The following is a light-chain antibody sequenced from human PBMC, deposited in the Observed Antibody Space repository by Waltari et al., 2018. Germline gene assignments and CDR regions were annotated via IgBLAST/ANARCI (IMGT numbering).Light chain of an antibody. CDR1: QGISNY. V-gene: IGKV1-27*01. CDR2: TAS. CDR3: QNCYGVPLA. J-gene: IGKJ4*01. Sequence: DIQMTQSPSSLSASVGDRVTITCRESQGISNYLAWYQQKPWKVPKLLIFTASTLQSGVSSRFSGSGSGTDFTLTISSLQPEDVATYYCQNCYGVPLAFGGGTKVEIK.